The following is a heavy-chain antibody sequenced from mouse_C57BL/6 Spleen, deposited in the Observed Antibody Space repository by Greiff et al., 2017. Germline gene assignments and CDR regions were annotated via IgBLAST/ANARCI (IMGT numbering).Heavy chain of an antibody. CDR2: IYPGDGDT. Sequence: QVQLQQSGPELVKPGASVKISCKASGYAFSSSWMNWVKQRPGKGLEWIGRIYPGDGDTNYNGKFKGKATLTADKSSSTAYMQLSSLTSEDSAVYFCARSGTGNFDVWGTGTTVTVSS. CDR3: ARSGTGNFDV. J-gene: IGHJ1*03. CDR1: GYAFSSSW. D-gene: IGHD4-1*01. V-gene: IGHV1-82*01.